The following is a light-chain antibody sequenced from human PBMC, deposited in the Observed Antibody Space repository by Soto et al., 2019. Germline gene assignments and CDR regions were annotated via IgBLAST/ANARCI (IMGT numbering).Light chain of an antibody. CDR3: QQSYSTLGT. V-gene: IGKV1-39*01. Sequence: IQMTQSPSSLSASVGDRVIITCRSDHSINNYLNWYQQRPGKVPKLLIYAASTLQSGVPSRFSGSGSGIGFTLTINSLQPEDFSTYYCQQSYSTLGTFGRGTRVEI. CDR1: HSINNY. CDR2: AAS. J-gene: IGKJ2*01.